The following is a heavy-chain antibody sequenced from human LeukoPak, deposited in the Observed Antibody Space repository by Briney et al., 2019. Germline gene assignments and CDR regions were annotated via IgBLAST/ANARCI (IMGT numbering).Heavy chain of an antibody. V-gene: IGHV3-15*01. J-gene: IGHJ6*02. Sequence: GGSLRLSCAASGFTSSNAWMSWVRQAPGKGPEWLGRIKSKTDGGTIDYAAPVKGRFTISRDDSETTLYLQMNSLKPEDAAVYYCTTTTVTKDGLDVWGQGTTVTVSS. CDR2: IKSKTDGGTI. CDR1: GFTSSNAW. CDR3: TTTTVTKDGLDV. D-gene: IGHD4-17*01.